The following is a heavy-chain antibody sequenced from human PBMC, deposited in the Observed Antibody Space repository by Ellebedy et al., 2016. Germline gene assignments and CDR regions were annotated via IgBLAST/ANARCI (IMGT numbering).Heavy chain of an antibody. Sequence: SETLSLXXPVSGGSISSGSYYWSWIRQPPGKGLEWIGYIYYSGSTNYNPSLKSRVTISVDTSKNQFSLKLSSVTAADTAVYYCARENRRTTVTTFYYGMDVWGQGTTVTVSS. CDR1: GGSISSGSYY. CDR3: ARENRRTTVTTFYYGMDV. CDR2: IYYSGST. J-gene: IGHJ6*02. D-gene: IGHD4-17*01. V-gene: IGHV4-61*01.